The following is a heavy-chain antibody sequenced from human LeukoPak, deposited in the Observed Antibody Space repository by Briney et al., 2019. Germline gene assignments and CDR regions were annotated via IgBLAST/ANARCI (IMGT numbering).Heavy chain of an antibody. Sequence: PSETLSLTCTVSGGSIGSYYCSWVRQPPEKGLEWIGNIVYTGRTNYNPSLKSRVTMSIDTSKNQFSLRLNSVTAADTAVYYCARDSWWDGSKTFSDWFGPWGQGTLVTVSS. J-gene: IGHJ5*02. CDR2: IVYTGRT. D-gene: IGHD3-10*01. CDR1: GGSIGSYY. CDR3: ARDSWWDGSKTFSDWFGP. V-gene: IGHV4-59*01.